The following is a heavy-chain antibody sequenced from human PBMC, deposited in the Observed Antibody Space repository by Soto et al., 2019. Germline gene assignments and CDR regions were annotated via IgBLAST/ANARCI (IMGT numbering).Heavy chain of an antibody. D-gene: IGHD3-22*01. J-gene: IGHJ5*02. CDR1: GGSFSSGGYS. CDR3: ARQDKSGYNWFDP. V-gene: IGHV4-30-2*01. CDR2: MYHTGST. Sequence: SETLSLTCAVSGGSFSSGGYSWSWIRQAPGKGLEWIGYMYHTGSTFYNPSLKSRVTISLDRSKDQFSLEVNSVTAADTAVYCCARQDKSGYNWFDPWGPGRLVTVSS.